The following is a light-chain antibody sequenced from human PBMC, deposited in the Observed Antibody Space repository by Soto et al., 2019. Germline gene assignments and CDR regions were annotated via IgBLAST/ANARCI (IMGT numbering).Light chain of an antibody. CDR1: QSVSSY. Sequence: EIVLTQSPATLSLSPGERATLSCRASQSVSSYLAWYQQKPGQPPRLLIYDASSRATGIPARFSGSGSGTDFTLTISSQEPEDFAVYYCQQRSNWPLTFGGGTKVEIK. J-gene: IGKJ4*01. CDR2: DAS. CDR3: QQRSNWPLT. V-gene: IGKV3-11*01.